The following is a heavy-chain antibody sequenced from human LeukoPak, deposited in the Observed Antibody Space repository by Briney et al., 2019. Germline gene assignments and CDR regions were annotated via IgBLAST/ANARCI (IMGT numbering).Heavy chain of an antibody. CDR3: AKDPLGYGGHYFDN. J-gene: IGHJ4*02. CDR1: GFSFSSYS. CDR2: ISGRTDAL. Sequence: GGSLRLSCAASGFSFSSYSMNWVRQAPGKGLEWVSTISGRTDALYDADSVKGRFTTSRDNSKNTMYLQINNVRAEDTAVYYCAKDPLGYGGHYFDNWGQGTRVTVSS. D-gene: IGHD4-23*01. V-gene: IGHV3-23*01.